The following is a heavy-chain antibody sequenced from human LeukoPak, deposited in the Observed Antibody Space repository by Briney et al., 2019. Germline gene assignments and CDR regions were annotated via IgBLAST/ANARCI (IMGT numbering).Heavy chain of an antibody. J-gene: IGHJ2*01. Sequence: GRSLRLSCAASEFTFEDSAMHWVRQAPGKGLEWVSGINWKSDTIGYADSVKGRFTISRDNTKNSLYLQMNSLRAEDTALYYCAKDIRGGDQSFWYFDLWGRGTLVTVSS. CDR3: AKDIRGGDQSFWYFDL. CDR1: EFTFEDSA. CDR2: INWKSDTI. V-gene: IGHV3-9*01. D-gene: IGHD4-17*01.